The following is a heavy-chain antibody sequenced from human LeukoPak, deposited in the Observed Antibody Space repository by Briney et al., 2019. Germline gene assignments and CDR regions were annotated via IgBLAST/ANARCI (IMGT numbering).Heavy chain of an antibody. Sequence: ASVKVSCKASGYAFTSYGISWVRQAPGQGLEWMGWISAYNGNTNYAQELQGRVTMTTDTSASTAYMELRSLRSDDTAVYYCARDHCSSISCYGRWFDPWGQGTLVTVSS. CDR3: ARDHCSSISCYGRWFDP. D-gene: IGHD2-2*01. J-gene: IGHJ5*02. V-gene: IGHV1-18*04. CDR2: ISAYNGNT. CDR1: GYAFTSYG.